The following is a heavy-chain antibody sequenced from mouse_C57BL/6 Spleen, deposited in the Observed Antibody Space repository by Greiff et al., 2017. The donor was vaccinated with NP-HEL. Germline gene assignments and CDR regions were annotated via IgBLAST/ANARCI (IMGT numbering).Heavy chain of an antibody. D-gene: IGHD4-1*01. J-gene: IGHJ2*01. V-gene: IGHV1-61*01. CDR2: IYPSDSET. CDR3: ARLGLRAGFDY. CDR1: GYTFTSYW. Sequence: QVQLKQPGAELVRPGSSVKLSCKASGYTFTSYWMDWVKQRPGQGLEWIGNIYPSDSETHYNQKFKDKATLTVDKSSSTAYMQLSSLTSEDSAVYYCARLGLRAGFDYWGQGTTLTVSS.